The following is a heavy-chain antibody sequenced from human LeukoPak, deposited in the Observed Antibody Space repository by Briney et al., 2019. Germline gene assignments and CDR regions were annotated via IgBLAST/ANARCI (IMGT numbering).Heavy chain of an antibody. Sequence: GGSLRLSCAASGFTFSSYNMNWVRQAPGKGLEWVSSISGSSSYIYYADSVKGRFTISRGNAKNSLYLQMNSLRAEDTAVYYCASAGYSYGAFFDWGQGTLVTVSS. CDR1: GFTFSSYN. CDR2: ISGSSSYI. J-gene: IGHJ4*02. CDR3: ASAGYSYGAFFD. D-gene: IGHD5-18*01. V-gene: IGHV3-21*04.